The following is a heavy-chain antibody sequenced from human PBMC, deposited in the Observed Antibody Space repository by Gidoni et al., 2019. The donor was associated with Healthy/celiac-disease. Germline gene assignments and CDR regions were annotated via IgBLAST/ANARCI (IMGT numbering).Heavy chain of an antibody. CDR2: IYSGGST. CDR3: ARVFCSSTSCYVGAFDI. V-gene: IGHV3-53*01. CDR1: GFTVSSNY. D-gene: IGHD2-2*01. Sequence: EVQLVESGGGLIQPGGSLRLSCAASGFTVSSNYMSWVRQAPGKGLEWVSVIYSGGSTYYADSVKGRFTISRDNSKNTLYLQMNSLRAEDTAVYYCARVFCSSTSCYVGAFDIWGQGTMVTVSS. J-gene: IGHJ3*02.